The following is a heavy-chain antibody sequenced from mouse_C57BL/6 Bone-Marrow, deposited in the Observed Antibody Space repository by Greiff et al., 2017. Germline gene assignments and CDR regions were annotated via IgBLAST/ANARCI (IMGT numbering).Heavy chain of an antibody. CDR2: INPNNGGT. J-gene: IGHJ3*02. Sequence: VQLQQSGPELVKPGASVKISCKASGYTFTDYYMNWVKQSHGKSLEWIGDINPNNGGTSYNQKFKGKATLTVDKSSSTAYMELRSLPSEDSAVYYCARGDFGGWGQGTLVTVSA. CDR3: ARGDFGG. V-gene: IGHV1-26*01. CDR1: GYTFTDYY.